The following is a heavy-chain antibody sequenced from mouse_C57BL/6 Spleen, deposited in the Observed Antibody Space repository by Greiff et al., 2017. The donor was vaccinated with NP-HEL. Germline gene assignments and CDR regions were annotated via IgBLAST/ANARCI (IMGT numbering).Heavy chain of an antibody. CDR3: ATGYYFDY. V-gene: IGHV5-17*01. J-gene: IGHJ2*01. CDR2: ISSGSSTI. CDR1: GFTFSDYG. Sequence: EVKLVESGGGLVKPGGSLKLSCAASGFTFSDYGMHWVRQAPEKGLEWVAYISSGSSTIYYSDTVKGRFTISRDNAKNTLFLQMTSLRSEDTAMYYCATGYYFDYWGQGTTLTVSS.